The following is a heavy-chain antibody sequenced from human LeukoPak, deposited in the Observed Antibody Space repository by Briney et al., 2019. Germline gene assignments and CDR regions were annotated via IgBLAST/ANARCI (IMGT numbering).Heavy chain of an antibody. J-gene: IGHJ4*02. CDR3: ARNPYYYDSSGYDY. CDR1: GFTFSDYY. V-gene: IGHV3-11*01. CDR2: ISSSGSTI. D-gene: IGHD3-22*01. Sequence: GGSLRLSCAASGFTFSDYYMSWIRQAPGKGLEWVSYISSSGSTIYYADSVKGRFTISRDNAKNSLYLQMNSLRVEDTAVYYCARNPYYYDSSGYDYWGQGTLVTVSS.